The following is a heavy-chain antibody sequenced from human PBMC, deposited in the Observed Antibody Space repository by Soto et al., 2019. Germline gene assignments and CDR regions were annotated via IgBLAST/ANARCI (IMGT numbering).Heavy chain of an antibody. J-gene: IGHJ4*02. CDR1: GGSVGSDHVY. CDR2: ISNSATT. V-gene: IGHV4-61*01. CDR3: AREFRDTYSPFDL. D-gene: IGHD2-15*01. Sequence: QVQLRESGPGLIKPSETLSLTCGVSGGSVGSDHVYWSWIRQSPGRGLEWIGYISNSATTKYNPSLKGRATISLDTSKNQFALTLSSVTPADTAVYYCAREFRDTYSPFDLWGQGTLVTVSS.